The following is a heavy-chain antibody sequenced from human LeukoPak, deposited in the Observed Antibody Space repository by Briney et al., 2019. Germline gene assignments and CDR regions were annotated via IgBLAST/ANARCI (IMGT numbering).Heavy chain of an antibody. CDR1: EFTFGNYA. CDR3: ARDPDY. J-gene: IGHJ4*02. V-gene: IGHV3-23*01. CDR2: ISGSGSTT. Sequence: GGSLRLSCAASEFTFGNYAMNWVRQAPGKGLEWVSAISGSGSTTYYADSVKGRFTIFRDNSKNTLYLQMNSLRAEDTAVYYCARDPDYWGQGTLVTVSS.